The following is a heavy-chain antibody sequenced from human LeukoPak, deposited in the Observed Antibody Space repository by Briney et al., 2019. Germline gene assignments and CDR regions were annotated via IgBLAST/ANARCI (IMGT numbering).Heavy chain of an antibody. J-gene: IGHJ4*02. CDR3: ARWRAGIAVAVDY. V-gene: IGHV3-33*01. D-gene: IGHD6-19*01. CDR2: IWYDGSNK. Sequence: GGSLRLSCAASGYTFSNYGIHWVRQAPGKGLEWVALIWYDGSNKFYADSVKGRFTISRDNSKNTLYLQMNSLRAEDTAVYYCARWRAGIAVAVDYWGQGTLVTVSS. CDR1: GYTFSNYG.